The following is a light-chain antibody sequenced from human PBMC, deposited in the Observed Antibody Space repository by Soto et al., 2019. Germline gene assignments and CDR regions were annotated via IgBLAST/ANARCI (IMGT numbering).Light chain of an antibody. J-gene: IGKJ3*01. CDR1: QSLLHSNGYNY. Sequence: EIVMTQSPLSLPVTPGEPASISCRSSQSLLHSNGYNYLDWYLQKPGQSPQLLIYLGSNRASGVPDRFSGSGSGTDFTLKISRVEAEDVGIYYCVQAEYPFTFGPGTKVDIK. CDR2: LGS. V-gene: IGKV2-28*01. CDR3: VQAEYPFT.